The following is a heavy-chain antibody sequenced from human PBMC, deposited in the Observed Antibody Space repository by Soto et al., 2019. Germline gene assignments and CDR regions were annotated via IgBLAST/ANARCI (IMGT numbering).Heavy chain of an antibody. D-gene: IGHD3-3*01. CDR3: ATRVGFWSGFDY. J-gene: IGHJ4*02. Sequence: QVQLQESGPGLVKPSETLSLTCTVSGGSISSYYWSWIRQPPGKGLEWIGYIYYSGSTNYNPSLKSRVTISVDTSKNQFSLKLSSVTAADTAVYYCATRVGFWSGFDYWGQGTLVTVSS. CDR2: IYYSGST. CDR1: GGSISSYY. V-gene: IGHV4-59*01.